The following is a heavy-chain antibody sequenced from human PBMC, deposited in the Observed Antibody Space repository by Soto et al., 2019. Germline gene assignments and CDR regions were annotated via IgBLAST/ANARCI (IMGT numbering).Heavy chain of an antibody. CDR2: IYYSGSP. D-gene: IGHD3-22*01. Sequence: TSETLSLTCTVSGGSISSSSHYWGWIRQPPGQGLEWIGTIYYSGSPYYSPSLKSRVTFSVDSSKNQFSLKLSSVTAADTAVYLCARNCDSRRYYHPRLCDFDYWGQGALVTVS. CDR1: GGSISSSSHY. V-gene: IGHV4-39*01. CDR3: ARNCDSRRYYHPRLCDFDY. J-gene: IGHJ4*02.